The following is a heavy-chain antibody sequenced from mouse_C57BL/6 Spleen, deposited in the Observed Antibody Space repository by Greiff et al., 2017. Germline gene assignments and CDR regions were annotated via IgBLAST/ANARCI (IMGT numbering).Heavy chain of an antibody. D-gene: IGHD2-2*01. CDR2: ISYDGSN. V-gene: IGHV3-6*01. CDR1: GYSITSGYY. J-gene: IGHJ1*03. CDR3: ARGGYLWYFDV. Sequence: EVQLVESGPGLVKPSQSLSLTCSVTGYSITSGYYWNWIRQFPGNNLEWMGYISYDGSNNYNPSLKNRISITRDTSKNQFFLKLNSVTTEDTATYYCARGGYLWYFDVWGTGTTVTVSS.